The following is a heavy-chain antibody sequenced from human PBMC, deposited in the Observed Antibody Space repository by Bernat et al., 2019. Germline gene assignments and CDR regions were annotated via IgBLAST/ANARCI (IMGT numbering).Heavy chain of an antibody. CDR2: ISYDGSNK. J-gene: IGHJ4*02. CDR1: GFTFSSYG. CDR3: TGDFDY. V-gene: IGHV3-30*03. Sequence: QVQLVESGGGVVQPWRSLRLSCAASGFTFSSYGLHWVRQAPGKGLEWVAVISYDGSNKYYADSVKGRFNFSRDNSKNTLYLQMNSLRADDTAVYYCTGDFDYWGQGPLVTVSS.